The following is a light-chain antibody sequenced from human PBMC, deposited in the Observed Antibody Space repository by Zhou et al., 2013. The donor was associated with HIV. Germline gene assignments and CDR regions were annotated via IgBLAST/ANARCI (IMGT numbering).Light chain of an antibody. CDR1: SSNIGAGYD. Sequence: QSVLTQPPSVSGAPGQRVTISCTGSSSNIGAGYDVHWYQQLPGTAPKLLIYDNSNRPSGVPDRFSGSKSGTSASLVITGLQAEDEADYYCQSYDRSRYIFGTGTKVTVL. CDR3: QSYDRSRYI. CDR2: DNS. J-gene: IGLJ1*01. V-gene: IGLV1-40*01.